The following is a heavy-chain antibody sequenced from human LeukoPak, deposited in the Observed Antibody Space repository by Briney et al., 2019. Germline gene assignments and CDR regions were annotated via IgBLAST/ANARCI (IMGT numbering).Heavy chain of an antibody. J-gene: IGHJ3*02. D-gene: IGHD6-19*01. CDR1: GGSFSGYY. Sequence: SETLSLTCAVYGGSFSGYYWSWIRQPPGKELEWIGEINHSGSTYYNPSLKSRVTISVVTSKNQFSLRLTSVTAADTAVYYCARHSVAVAATGDAFDIWGQGTMVTVSS. CDR3: ARHSVAVAATGDAFDI. V-gene: IGHV4-34*01. CDR2: INHSGST.